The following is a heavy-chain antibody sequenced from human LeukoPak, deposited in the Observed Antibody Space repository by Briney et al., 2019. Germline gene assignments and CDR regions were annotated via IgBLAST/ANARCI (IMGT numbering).Heavy chain of an antibody. D-gene: IGHD6-19*01. CDR1: GGSISSYY. CDR3: ARFKRAGGRSYMDD. V-gene: IGHV4-4*07. Sequence: PETLSLTRSVSGGSISSYYWSWIRQPAAKGLEWIGRIYTSGSTNYNPSLKSRGTMSVDTSKNQFSLKLSSVTAADTAVYYCARFKRAGGRSYMDDCGQRNLFTVSS. CDR2: IYTSGST. J-gene: IGHJ4*02.